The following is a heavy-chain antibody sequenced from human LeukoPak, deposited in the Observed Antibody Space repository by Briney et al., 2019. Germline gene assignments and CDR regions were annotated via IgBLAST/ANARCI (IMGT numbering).Heavy chain of an antibody. V-gene: IGHV1-46*01. Sequence: ASVKVSSKASGYTFTRYYMHWVRQAPGQGLEWMAIINPSGGSTSYAQKFQGRVTMARDMSTSTVYMELSSLRSEDTAVYDCARGRLELPDYSGQGSLVSVSS. J-gene: IGHJ4*02. CDR2: INPSGGST. CDR3: ARGRLELPDY. CDR1: GYTFTRYY. D-gene: IGHD1-7*01.